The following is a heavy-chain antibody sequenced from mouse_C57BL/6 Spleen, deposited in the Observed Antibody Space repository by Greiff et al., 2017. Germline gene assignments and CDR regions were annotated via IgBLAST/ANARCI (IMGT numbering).Heavy chain of an antibody. J-gene: IGHJ2*01. CDR1: GFTFSSYA. V-gene: IGHV5-4*01. Sequence: EVQRVESGGGLVKPGGSLKLSCAASGFTFSSYAMSWVRQTPEKRLEWVATISDGGSYTYYPDNVKGRFTISRDNAKNNLYLQMSHLKSEDTAMYYCASLDYWGQGTTLTVSS. CDR2: ISDGGSYT. CDR3: ASLDY.